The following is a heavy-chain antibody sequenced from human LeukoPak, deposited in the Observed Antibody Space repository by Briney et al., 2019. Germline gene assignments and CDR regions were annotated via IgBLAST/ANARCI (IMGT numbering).Heavy chain of an antibody. Sequence: GASVKVSCKASGYTFTGYYMHWVRQAPGQGLEWMGWINPNSGGTNYAQKFQGRVTMTRNTSISTAYMELSSLRSEDTAVYYCARVPKGYCSSTSCYVSDYWGQGTLVTVSS. D-gene: IGHD2-2*01. CDR3: ARVPKGYCSSTSCYVSDY. J-gene: IGHJ4*02. CDR1: GYTFTGYY. CDR2: INPNSGGT. V-gene: IGHV1-2*02.